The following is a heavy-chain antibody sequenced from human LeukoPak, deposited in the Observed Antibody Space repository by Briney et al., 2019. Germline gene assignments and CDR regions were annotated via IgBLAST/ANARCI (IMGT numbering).Heavy chain of an antibody. V-gene: IGHV3-21*01. J-gene: IGHJ4*02. D-gene: IGHD2/OR15-2a*01. CDR1: GFTFSSYS. CDR3: TGVGQSNSTSGQALDH. CDR2: ISSSSSYI. Sequence: PGGSLRLSCAASGFTFSSYSMNWVRQAPGKGLEWVSSISSSSSYIYYADSVKGRFTMSRDNARNSLYLQMNSLGAEDTAVYYCTGVGQSNSTSGQALDHWGQGTLVTVSS.